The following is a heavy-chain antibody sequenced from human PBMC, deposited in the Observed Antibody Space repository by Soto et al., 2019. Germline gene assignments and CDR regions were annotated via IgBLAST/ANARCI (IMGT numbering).Heavy chain of an antibody. Sequence: GGSLRLSCSASGFTFTNYAIHWIRQAPGKGLEYVSAISSTGGSTYYADSVKGRFTISRDTSKNTVYLQMSSLRSEDSAVYYCVARYCSSTTCYQVDYWGQGTLVTVSS. CDR3: VARYCSSTTCYQVDY. V-gene: IGHV3-64D*06. CDR2: ISSTGGST. J-gene: IGHJ4*02. D-gene: IGHD2-2*01. CDR1: GFTFTNYA.